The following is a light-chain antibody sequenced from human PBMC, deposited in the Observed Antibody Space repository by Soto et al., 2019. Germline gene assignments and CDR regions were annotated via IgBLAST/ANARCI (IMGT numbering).Light chain of an antibody. CDR2: DAS. J-gene: IGKJ5*01. CDR3: QQYENLIT. CDR1: QSVNSS. Sequence: EIVMTQSPDTLSVSPGERATLSCRASQSVNSSLAWYQQKAGQAPRLLIYDASTRATGIAARFSGSGSGTEFTLTISSLQSEDIAVYYCQQYENLITFGQGTGLEIK. V-gene: IGKV3-15*01.